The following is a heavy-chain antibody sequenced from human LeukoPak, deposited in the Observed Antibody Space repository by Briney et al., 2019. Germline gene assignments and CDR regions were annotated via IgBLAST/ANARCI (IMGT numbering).Heavy chain of an antibody. CDR1: GFTFSNYA. Sequence: GGSLRLSCAASGFTFSNYAMSWVRQAPGKGLEWVSAITGSGGNTYYADSVKGRFTISRDNAKNSLYLQMNSLRAEDTALYYCASGRQLGYWGQGTLVTVSS. V-gene: IGHV3-23*01. J-gene: IGHJ4*02. CDR2: ITGSGGNT. D-gene: IGHD6-13*01. CDR3: ASGRQLGY.